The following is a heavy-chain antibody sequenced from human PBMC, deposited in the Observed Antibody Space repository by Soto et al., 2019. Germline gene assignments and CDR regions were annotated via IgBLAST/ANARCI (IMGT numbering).Heavy chain of an antibody. V-gene: IGHV1-3*01. CDR2: INAGNGNT. Sequence: ASVKVSCKASGYTFTSYAMHWVRQAPGQRLEWMGWINAGNGNTKYSQKFQGRVTNTRETSASTAYMELSSLRSEDTAVYYCARDPSPYCSSTSCLMGEYFQHWGQGTLVTVSS. CDR1: GYTFTSYA. D-gene: IGHD2-2*01. J-gene: IGHJ1*01. CDR3: ARDPSPYCSSTSCLMGEYFQH.